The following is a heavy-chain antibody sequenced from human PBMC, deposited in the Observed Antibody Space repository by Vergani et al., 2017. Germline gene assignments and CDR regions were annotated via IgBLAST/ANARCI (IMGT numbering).Heavy chain of an antibody. CDR1: GGTFSSYA. V-gene: IGHV1-69*12. Sequence: QVQLVQSGAEVKKPGSSVKVSCKASGGTFSSYAISWVRQAPGQGLEWMGGIIPIFGTANYAQKFQGRVTITADESTSTAYMELSSLRSEDTAVYYCARDMVVVVPAAMLDAFDIWGQGTMVTVSS. D-gene: IGHD2-2*01. J-gene: IGHJ3*02. CDR2: IIPIFGTA. CDR3: ARDMVVVVPAAMLDAFDI.